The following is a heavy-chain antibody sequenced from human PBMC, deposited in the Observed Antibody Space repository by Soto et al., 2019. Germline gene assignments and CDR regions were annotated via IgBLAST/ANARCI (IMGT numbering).Heavy chain of an antibody. CDR1: GFTFSSYA. D-gene: IGHD5-12*01. J-gene: IGHJ1*01. CDR2: ISSTSSFR. V-gene: IGHV3-21*01. CDR3: ARGAPGRDGYNLDFQH. Sequence: GESLKISCAASGFTFSSYAMSWVRQAPGKGLEWVSSISSTSSFRYYADSVKGRFTISRDNAKNLLYLQMNSLRAQDTAVYYCARGAPGRDGYNLDFQHWGQGTLVTVSS.